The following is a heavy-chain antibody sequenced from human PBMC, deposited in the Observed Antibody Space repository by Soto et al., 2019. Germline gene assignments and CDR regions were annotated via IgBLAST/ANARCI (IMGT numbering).Heavy chain of an antibody. CDR1: GGSISSGDYY. Sequence: PSETLSLTCTVSGGSISSGDYYWSWIRQPPGKGLEWIGYIYYSGSTYYNPSLKSRVTISVDTSKNQFSLKLSSVTAADTAVYYCARLEFMGLRYFDWLFPSPYYYGMDVWGQGTTVTVSS. CDR3: ARLEFMGLRYFDWLFPSPYYYGMDV. J-gene: IGHJ6*02. CDR2: IYYSGST. V-gene: IGHV4-30-4*01. D-gene: IGHD3-9*01.